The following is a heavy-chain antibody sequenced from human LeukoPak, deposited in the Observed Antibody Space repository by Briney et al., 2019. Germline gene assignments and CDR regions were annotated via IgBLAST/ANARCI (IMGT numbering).Heavy chain of an antibody. D-gene: IGHD3-3*01. CDR2: LNPKNGDT. CDR1: GYTFIHYH. V-gene: IGHV1-8*01. CDR3: TRRLIYGDDAFDI. J-gene: IGHJ3*02. Sequence: ASVKVSCTTSGYTFIHYHINWVRQASGQSLEWMGWLNPKNGDTGYSQSLQGGVIMTSNTSTSTAYFELNSLRSEDTAVYYCTRRLIYGDDAFDIWGPGTRVTVSS.